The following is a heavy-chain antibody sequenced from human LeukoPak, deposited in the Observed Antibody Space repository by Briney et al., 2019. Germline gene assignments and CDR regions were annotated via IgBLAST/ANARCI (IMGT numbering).Heavy chain of an antibody. V-gene: IGHV3-30*03. CDR1: GFTFDDYG. J-gene: IGHJ6*03. D-gene: IGHD1-14*01. CDR3: ARDFPTNRAYYYYYYYMDV. CDR2: ISYDGSNK. Sequence: GGSLRLSCAASGFTFDDYGMSWVRQAPGKGLEWVAVISYDGSNKYYADSVKGRFTISRDNSKNTLYLQMNSLRAEDTAVYYCARDFPTNRAYYYYYYYMDVWGKGTTVTVSS.